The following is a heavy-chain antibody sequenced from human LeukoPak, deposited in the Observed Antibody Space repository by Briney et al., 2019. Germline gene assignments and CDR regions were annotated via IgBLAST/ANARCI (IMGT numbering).Heavy chain of an antibody. CDR2: MNPNSGNT. V-gene: IGHV1-8*01. J-gene: IGHJ4*02. CDR3: ARGSGYGSGSRDC. D-gene: IGHD3-10*01. Sequence: ASVKVSCKASGYTFTSYDINWVRQAAGQGLEWMGWMNPNSGNTGYAQKFQGRVTMTRNVSISTAYMELSSLDSEDTAMYYCARGSGYGSGSRDCWGQGTLVAVSS. CDR1: GYTFTSYD.